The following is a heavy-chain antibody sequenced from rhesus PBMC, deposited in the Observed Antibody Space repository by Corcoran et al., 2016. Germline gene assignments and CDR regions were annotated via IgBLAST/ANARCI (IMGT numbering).Heavy chain of an antibody. CDR1: GGSISSGYD. Sequence: QVQLQESGPGVVKPSETLSLTCAVSGGSISSGYDWSWIRPPPGKGLEWIGYIYGSRGSTNYNPSLKNRVTISKDASKNQFSLKLSSVTAADTAVYYCARGSIAAAIDYWGQGVLVTVSS. V-gene: IGHV4-76*01. CDR2: IYGSRGST. D-gene: IGHD6-43*01. J-gene: IGHJ4*01. CDR3: ARGSIAAAIDY.